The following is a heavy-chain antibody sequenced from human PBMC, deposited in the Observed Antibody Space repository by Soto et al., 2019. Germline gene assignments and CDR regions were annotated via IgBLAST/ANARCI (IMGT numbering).Heavy chain of an antibody. D-gene: IGHD3-3*01. CDR2: ISGDGNNA. J-gene: IGHJ4*02. CDR1: GFTFSSFW. Sequence: EVQLVESGGGLVQPGGSLRLSCAASGFTFSSFWMHWVRQAPGKGLVWVSRISGDGNNAVYADSVKGRFTVSRDNAKNTLDLQMSSLRADDTALFYCVSSRGSIFRAGVDYWGPGILVTV. CDR3: VSSRGSIFRAGVDY. V-gene: IGHV3-74*01.